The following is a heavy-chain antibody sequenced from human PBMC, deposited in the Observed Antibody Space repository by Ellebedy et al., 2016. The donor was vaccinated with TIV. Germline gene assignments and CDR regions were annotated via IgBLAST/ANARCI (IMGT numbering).Heavy chain of an antibody. D-gene: IGHD2-15*01. V-gene: IGHV3-23*01. Sequence: PGGSLRLSCAASGFSFINFAMSWVRQAPGKGLEWFSSISAGGGSTYYADSVRGQFTISRDNTKNSLYLQMNSLRAEETAVYYCARGYASPNYWGQGTLVTVSS. J-gene: IGHJ4*02. CDR3: ARGYASPNY. CDR1: GFSFINFA. CDR2: ISAGGGST.